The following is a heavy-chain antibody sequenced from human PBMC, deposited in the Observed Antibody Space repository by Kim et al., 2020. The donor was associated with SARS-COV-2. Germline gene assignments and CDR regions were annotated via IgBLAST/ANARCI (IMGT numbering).Heavy chain of an antibody. Sequence: GGSLRLSCAASEFTFSTYAMSWFRQAPGKGLEWVSIISGSGDSTFYADSVKGRFTISRDNSKNTLYLQMDSLRAEDTAVYYCAKDPSCGDSTCYSNFDYWGQGTLVTVSS. D-gene: IGHD2-15*01. CDR3: AKDPSCGDSTCYSNFDY. CDR1: EFTFSTYA. CDR2: ISGSGDST. J-gene: IGHJ4*02. V-gene: IGHV3-23*01.